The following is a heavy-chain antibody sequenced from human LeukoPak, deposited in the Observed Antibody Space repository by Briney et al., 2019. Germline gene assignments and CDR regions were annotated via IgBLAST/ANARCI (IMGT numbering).Heavy chain of an antibody. CDR2: TYYRSKWST. CDR1: GDSVSSNSAA. Sequence: PSQTLSLTCAISGDSVSSNSAAWNWIRQSPSEGLEWLGRTYYRSKWSTDYAVSVKSRITINPDTSKNQFSLQLNSVTPEDTAVYYCARLENWAFDYWGQGALITVSS. D-gene: IGHD3-3*01. CDR3: ARLENWAFDY. V-gene: IGHV6-1*01. J-gene: IGHJ4*02.